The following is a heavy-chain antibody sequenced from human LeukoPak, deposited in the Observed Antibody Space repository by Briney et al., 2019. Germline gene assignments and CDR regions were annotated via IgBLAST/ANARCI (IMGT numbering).Heavy chain of an antibody. CDR1: GFTFSSNG. J-gene: IGHJ4*02. CDR3: AGGMRHFDY. CDR2: IWYDGSNK. Sequence: GGSLRLSCAASGFTFSSNGMHWVRQAPGKGLEWVALIWYDGSNKYYADSVKGRFTISRDNSKNTLFLQMNSQRAEDTAVYYCAGGMRHFDYWGQGTLVTVSS. V-gene: IGHV3-33*01. D-gene: IGHD2-8*01.